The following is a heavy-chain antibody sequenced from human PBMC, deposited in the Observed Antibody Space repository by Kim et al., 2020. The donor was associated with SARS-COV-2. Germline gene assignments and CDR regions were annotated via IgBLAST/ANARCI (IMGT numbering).Heavy chain of an antibody. CDR3: ARRETRDLFTCDWGFFDY. CDR1: GDSMSADY. D-gene: IGHD7-27*01. CDR2: VYFRGTT. Sequence: SETLSLTCTVSGDSMSADYWNWIRQSPGKGLEWIGYVYFRGTTSYNPSLKSRVTISIDMSKSQFSLKLNSVTATDTAVYYCARRETRDLFTCDWGFFDYWGQGSLVTVSS. V-gene: IGHV4-59*08. J-gene: IGHJ4*02.